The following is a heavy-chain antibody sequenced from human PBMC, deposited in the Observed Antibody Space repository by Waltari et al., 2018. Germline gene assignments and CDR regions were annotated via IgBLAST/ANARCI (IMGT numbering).Heavy chain of an antibody. CDR3: ARDMDEDHSGNTLDY. Sequence: EVQLVESGGGLVQPGGSLRLSCAASGFTFSTYWMHWVRQAPGEGLVGVSRINTDGSATVYADSGKGRFTVSKDNAKSTLYLQMSSLRVEDTAIYYCARDMDEDHSGNTLDYWGQGTLVTVSS. CDR1: GFTFSTYW. D-gene: IGHD6-13*01. J-gene: IGHJ4*02. CDR2: INTDGSAT. V-gene: IGHV3-74*01.